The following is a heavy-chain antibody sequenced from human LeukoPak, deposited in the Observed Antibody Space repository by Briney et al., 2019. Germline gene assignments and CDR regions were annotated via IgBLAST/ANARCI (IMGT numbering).Heavy chain of an antibody. V-gene: IGHV3-23*01. CDR3: ATYSSSNAREFQY. CDR2: ISGSGNRT. J-gene: IGHJ1*01. Sequence: GGSLRLSCAVSGFTFTSYAISWVRQAPGKGLEWVSTISGSGNRTYYANSVKGRFTLSRDKSKNTVYLQMNSLRAEDTAVYYCATYSSSNAREFQYWGQGTLVTVSS. D-gene: IGHD2-2*01. CDR1: GFTFTSYA.